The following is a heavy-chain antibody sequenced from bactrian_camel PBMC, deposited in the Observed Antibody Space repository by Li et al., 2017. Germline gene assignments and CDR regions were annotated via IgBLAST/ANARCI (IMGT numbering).Heavy chain of an antibody. V-gene: IGHV3S53*01. J-gene: IGHJ4*01. CDR1: GYIRTACI. D-gene: IGHD2*01. CDR3: AADLGWCGSRPLQREFRN. CDR2: IKSDGTT. Sequence: HVQLVESGGGSVQAGGQLTLSCAASGYIRTACIKAWYRQAPGKERELVSNIKSDGTTTYSRSVKGRFTISHVNANNTPHLQMNSLKPEDTAVYYCAADLGWCGSRPLQREFRNWGQGTQVTVS.